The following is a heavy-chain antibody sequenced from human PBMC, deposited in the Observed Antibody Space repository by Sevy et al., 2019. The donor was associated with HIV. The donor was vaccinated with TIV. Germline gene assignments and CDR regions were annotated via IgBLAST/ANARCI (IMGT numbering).Heavy chain of an antibody. D-gene: IGHD3-3*01. Sequence: GGSLRLSCTSSGFTFSSYAMNWVRQAPGKGLEWVSTISHSGDSTYYADSVKGRFTISRDNSENTLYLQMNSLRAEDTALYYHAGRKVGDFWSGSIRGPWAGGPLFDYWGQGTLVTVSS. J-gene: IGHJ4*02. V-gene: IGHV3-23*01. CDR3: AGRKVGDFWSGSIRGPWAGGPLFDY. CDR2: ISHSGDST. CDR1: GFTFSSYA.